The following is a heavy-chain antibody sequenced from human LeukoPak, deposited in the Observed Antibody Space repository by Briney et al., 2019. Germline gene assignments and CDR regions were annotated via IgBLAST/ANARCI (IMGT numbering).Heavy chain of an antibody. J-gene: IGHJ5*02. Sequence: PSETLSLTCTVSVGSISSSTYYWAWIRQPPGKGLEWIGSIYYTGTTYYNPSLTSRVTISVDMSKNQFSLRLTYVTAADPAVFYCARQQCNGGSCYSRAIWFDPWGQGTLVTVSS. V-gene: IGHV4-39*01. CDR2: IYYTGTT. CDR3: ARQQCNGGSCYSRAIWFDP. D-gene: IGHD2-15*01. CDR1: VGSISSSTYY.